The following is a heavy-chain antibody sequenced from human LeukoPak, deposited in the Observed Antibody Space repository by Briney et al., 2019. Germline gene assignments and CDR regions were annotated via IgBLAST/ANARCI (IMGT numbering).Heavy chain of an antibody. CDR1: GGSISSGGYY. J-gene: IGHJ4*02. CDR2: IYYSGST. D-gene: IGHD3-10*01. V-gene: IGHV4-31*03. CDR3: AGTMVRGVIRYFDY. Sequence: SQTLSLTCTVSGGSISSGGYYWSWIRQHPGKGLEWIGYIYYSGSTNYNPSLKSRVTISVDTSKNQFSLKLSSVTTADTAVYYCAGTMVRGVIRYFDYWGQGTLVTVSS.